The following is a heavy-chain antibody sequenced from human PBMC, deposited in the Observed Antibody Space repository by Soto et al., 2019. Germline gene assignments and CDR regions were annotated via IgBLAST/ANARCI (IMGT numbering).Heavy chain of an antibody. J-gene: IGHJ4*02. CDR1: GFTFSSYS. Sequence: GGSLRLSCAASGFTFSSYSMNWVRQAQGKGLEWVSYIRSSSSTIYYADSVKGRFTIARDNAKNSLYLQKNSLRAEDTAVYYCARAHERIAVAGSFDYWGQGTLVTVSS. CDR3: ARAHERIAVAGSFDY. V-gene: IGHV3-48*04. CDR2: IRSSSSTI. D-gene: IGHD6-19*01.